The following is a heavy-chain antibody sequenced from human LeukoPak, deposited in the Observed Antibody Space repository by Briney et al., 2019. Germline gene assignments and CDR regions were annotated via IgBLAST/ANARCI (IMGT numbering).Heavy chain of an antibody. CDR3: ARELIAKADAFDI. CDR2: FYARGNT. Sequence: PSETLSLTCNVSGGSISNYYWSWTRQPAGKGLEWIGRFYARGNTNYNPSLKSRVTMSVDTSKNQLSLKLTSVTAADTAVYYCARELIAKADAFDIWGQGTMVTVSS. CDR1: GGSISNYY. J-gene: IGHJ3*02. D-gene: IGHD3-22*01. V-gene: IGHV4-4*07.